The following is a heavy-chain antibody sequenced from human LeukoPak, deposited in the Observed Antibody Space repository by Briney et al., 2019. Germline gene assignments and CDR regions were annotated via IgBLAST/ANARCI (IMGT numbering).Heavy chain of an antibody. Sequence: SETLSLTCAVYGGSFSGYYWSWIRQPPGKGLEWIGEINHSGSTNYNPSPKSRVTISVDMSKNQFSLKLSSVTAADTAVYCCARGGVRWLQSYPKFDYWGQGTLVTVSS. CDR1: GGSFSGYY. V-gene: IGHV4-34*01. D-gene: IGHD5-24*01. J-gene: IGHJ4*02. CDR2: INHSGST. CDR3: ARGGVRWLQSYPKFDY.